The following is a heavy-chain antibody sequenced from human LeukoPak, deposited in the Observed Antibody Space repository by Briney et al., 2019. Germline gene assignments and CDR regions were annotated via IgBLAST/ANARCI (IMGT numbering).Heavy chain of an antibody. Sequence: PGGSRRLSCAASGFTFSSYSMNWVRQAPGKGLEWVSSISSSSSYIYYADSVKGRFTISRDNSKNTLYLQMNSLRAEDTAVYYCAKDLYSSGWYGDYWGQGTLVTVSS. CDR2: ISSSSSYI. CDR3: AKDLYSSGWYGDY. CDR1: GFTFSSYS. J-gene: IGHJ4*02. V-gene: IGHV3-21*01. D-gene: IGHD6-19*01.